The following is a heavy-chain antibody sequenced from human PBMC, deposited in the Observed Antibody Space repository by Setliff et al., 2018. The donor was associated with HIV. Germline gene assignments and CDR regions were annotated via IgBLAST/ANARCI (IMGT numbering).Heavy chain of an antibody. V-gene: IGHV4-38-2*01. CDR3: AGFPLSSSWYFY. CDR1: GYSISTAYY. Sequence: PSETLSLTCAVSGYSISTAYYWGWIRQPPGKGLEWIGTIYYSGSTYYNPSLKSRVTISVDTSKNQFSLKLSSVTAADTAVYYCAGFPLSSSWYFYWGQGTLVTVSS. J-gene: IGHJ4*02. D-gene: IGHD6-13*01. CDR2: IYYSGST.